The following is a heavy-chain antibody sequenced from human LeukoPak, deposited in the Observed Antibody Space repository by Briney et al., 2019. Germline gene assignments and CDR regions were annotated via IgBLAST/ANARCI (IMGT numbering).Heavy chain of an antibody. CDR3: ARGPTPHDYFDY. J-gene: IGHJ4*02. CDR2: ISSSSSYI. V-gene: IGHV3-21*01. Sequence: PGGSLRLSCAASGFTFSSYSMNWVRQAPGKGLEWVSSISSSSSYIYYADSVKGRFTISRDNAKNSLYLQMNSLRAEDTAVYYCARGPTPHDYFDYWGQGTLVTVSS. CDR1: GFTFSSYS.